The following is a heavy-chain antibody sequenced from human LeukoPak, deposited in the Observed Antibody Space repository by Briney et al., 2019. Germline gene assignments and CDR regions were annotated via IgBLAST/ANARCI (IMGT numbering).Heavy chain of an antibody. CDR3: TTATSYSSSWYAFNF. J-gene: IGHJ4*02. CDR1: GFTFSSYA. CDR2: ISGTGGGT. D-gene: IGHD6-13*01. Sequence: AGGSLRLSCAASGFTFSSYAMSWVRQAPGKGLEWVSAISGTGGGTYYADSVEGRFTISRDNPKKTLYLQMNSLRTEDTAVYYCTTATSYSSSWYAFNFWGQGTLVTVSS. V-gene: IGHV3-23*01.